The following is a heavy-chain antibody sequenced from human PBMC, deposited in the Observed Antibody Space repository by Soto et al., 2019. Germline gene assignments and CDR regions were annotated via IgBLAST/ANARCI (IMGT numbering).Heavy chain of an antibody. J-gene: IGHJ4*02. D-gene: IGHD4-17*01. CDR1: GYTFTSYA. V-gene: IGHV1-3*01. Sequence: AAVKVSCKASGYTFTSYAMHWVRQAPGQRLEWMGWINAGNGNTKYSQKFQGRVTITRDTSASTAYMELSSLRSEDTAVYYCARYGDYARGFDYWGQGTMVTVSS. CDR2: INAGNGNT. CDR3: ARYGDYARGFDY.